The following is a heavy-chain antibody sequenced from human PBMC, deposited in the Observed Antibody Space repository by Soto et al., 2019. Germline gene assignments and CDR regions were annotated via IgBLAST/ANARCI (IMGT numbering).Heavy chain of an antibody. CDR3: ARVVGATRGHAFDI. V-gene: IGHV3-53*01. J-gene: IGHJ3*02. Sequence: GGSLRLSCAASGFTVSSNYMGWVRQAPGKGLEWVSVIYSGGSTYYADSVKGRFTISRDNSKNTLYLQMNSLRAEDTAVYYCARVVGATRGHAFDIWGQGTMVTVSS. D-gene: IGHD1-26*01. CDR2: IYSGGST. CDR1: GFTVSSNY.